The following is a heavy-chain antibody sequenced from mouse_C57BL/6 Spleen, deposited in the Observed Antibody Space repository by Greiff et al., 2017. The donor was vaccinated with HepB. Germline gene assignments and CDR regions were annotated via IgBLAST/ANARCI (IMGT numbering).Heavy chain of an antibody. CDR3: ARDGGDYDVGYYFDY. D-gene: IGHD2-4*01. CDR1: GFTFSDYY. CDR2: INYDGSST. J-gene: IGHJ2*01. V-gene: IGHV5-16*01. Sequence: EVKLVESEGGLVQPGSSMKLSCTASGFTFSDYYMAWVRQVPEKGLEWVANINYDGSSTYYLDSLKSRFIISRDNAKNILYLQMSSLKSEDTATYYCARDGGDYDVGYYFDYWGQGTTLTVAS.